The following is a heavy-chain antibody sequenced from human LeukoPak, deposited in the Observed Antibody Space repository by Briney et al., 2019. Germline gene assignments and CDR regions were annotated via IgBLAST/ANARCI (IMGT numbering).Heavy chain of an antibody. J-gene: IGHJ3*02. CDR3: ARSLSGSYSGDFDI. CDR2: IIPIFGTA. Sequence: SVKVSCKASGATFSSYAISWVRQAPGQGLEWMGGIIPIFGTANYAQKFQGRVTITADESTSTAYMELSSLGSEDTAVYYCARSLSGSYSGDFDIWGQGTMVTVSS. V-gene: IGHV1-69*01. CDR1: GATFSSYA. D-gene: IGHD1-26*01.